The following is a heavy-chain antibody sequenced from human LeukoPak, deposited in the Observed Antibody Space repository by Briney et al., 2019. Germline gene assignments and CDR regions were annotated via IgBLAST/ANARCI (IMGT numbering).Heavy chain of an antibody. V-gene: IGHV4-4*09. D-gene: IGHD2-2*01. CDR3: ARQKCTSTSCLTKNAFDI. Sequence: SETLSLTCTVSGSISSYYWSWIRQPPRKGLEWIGYIYTSGSTNYNPSLKSRVTISVDTSKNQFSLDLSSVTAADTAVYYCARQKCTSTSCLTKNAFDIWGQGTMVTVSS. CDR2: IYTSGST. J-gene: IGHJ3*02. CDR1: GSISSYY.